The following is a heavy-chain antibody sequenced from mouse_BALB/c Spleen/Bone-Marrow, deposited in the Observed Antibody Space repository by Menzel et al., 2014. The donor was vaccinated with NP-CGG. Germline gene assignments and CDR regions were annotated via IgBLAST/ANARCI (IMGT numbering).Heavy chain of an antibody. J-gene: IGHJ4*01. CDR1: GFTFTDYY. Sequence: EVKVVESGGGLVQPGGSLRLSCATSGFTFTDYYMSWVRQPPGKALEGLGFIRNKANGYTTEYSASVKGRFTISRDNSQSILYLQMNTLRAEDSATYYCARDDYYAMDYWGQGTSVTVSS. CDR2: IRNKANGYTT. CDR3: ARDDYYAMDY. V-gene: IGHV7-3*02.